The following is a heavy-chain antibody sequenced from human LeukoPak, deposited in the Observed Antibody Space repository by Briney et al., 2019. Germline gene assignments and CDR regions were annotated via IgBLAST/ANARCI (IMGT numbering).Heavy chain of an antibody. CDR3: AKEIYGDPTGGRFQH. D-gene: IGHD4/OR15-4a*01. CDR1: GFTFSSYS. V-gene: IGHV3-23*01. J-gene: IGHJ1*01. CDR2: ISGSGGST. Sequence: GGFLRLSCAASGFTFSSYSMNWVRQAPGKGLEWVSVISGSGGSTYYADSVKGRFTISRDNSKNTLYLQMKSLRAEDTAVYYCAKEIYGDPTGGRFQHWGQGTLVTVSS.